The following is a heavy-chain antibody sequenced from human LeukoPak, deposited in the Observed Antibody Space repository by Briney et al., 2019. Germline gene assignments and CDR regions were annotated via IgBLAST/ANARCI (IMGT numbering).Heavy chain of an antibody. V-gene: IGHV4-59*01. CDR3: ARVGRLDCSSTSCYASYCYYYYYMDV. D-gene: IGHD2-2*01. CDR1: GGSISSYY. J-gene: IGHJ6*03. CDR2: IYYSGST. Sequence: PSETLSLTCTVSGGSISSYYWSWLRQPPGKGLEWIGYIYYSGSTNYNPSLKSRVTISVDTSKNQFSLKLSSVTAADTAVYYCARVGRLDCSSTSCYASYCYYYYYMDVWGKGTTVTVSS.